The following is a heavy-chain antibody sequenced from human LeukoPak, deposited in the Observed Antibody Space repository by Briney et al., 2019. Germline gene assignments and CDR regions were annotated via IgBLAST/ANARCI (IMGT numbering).Heavy chain of an antibody. J-gene: IGHJ4*02. D-gene: IGHD3-16*01. CDR3: ARSRWGDFDY. Sequence: SQTLSLTCTVSGGSISSGSYYWSWIRQPAGKGLKWIGRIYTSGSTNYNPSLKSRVTISVDTSKNQFSLKLSSVTAADTAVYYCARSRWGDFDYWGQGTLVTVSS. V-gene: IGHV4-61*02. CDR2: IYTSGST. CDR1: GGSISSGSYY.